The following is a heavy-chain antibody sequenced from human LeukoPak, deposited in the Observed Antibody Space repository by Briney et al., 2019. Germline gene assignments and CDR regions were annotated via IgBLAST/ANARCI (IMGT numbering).Heavy chain of an antibody. V-gene: IGHV1-24*01. CDR2: FDPEDGET. Sequence: ASVKVSCKVSGYTLTELSMHWVRQAPGKGLEWMGGFDPEDGETIYAQKLQGRVTMTEDTSTDTAYMELSSLRSEDTAVYYCATRDYYYYGMDVWGQGTTVTVSS. CDR3: ATRDYYYYGMDV. J-gene: IGHJ6*02. CDR1: GYTLTELS.